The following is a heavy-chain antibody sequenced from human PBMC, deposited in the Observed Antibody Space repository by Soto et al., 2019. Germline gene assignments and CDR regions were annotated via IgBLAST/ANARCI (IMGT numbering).Heavy chain of an antibody. Sequence: QVQLVQSGAEVKKPGASVKVSCKASGYTFTSYYMHWVRQAPGQGLEWMGIINPSGGSTSYAQMFQCRVTMTSDTSTSTVYMDLSSLRSEDTAVYYCARAAMVTEGAFDIWGQGTMVTVSS. CDR2: INPSGGST. CDR3: ARAAMVTEGAFDI. J-gene: IGHJ3*02. CDR1: GYTFTSYY. V-gene: IGHV1-46*01. D-gene: IGHD5-18*01.